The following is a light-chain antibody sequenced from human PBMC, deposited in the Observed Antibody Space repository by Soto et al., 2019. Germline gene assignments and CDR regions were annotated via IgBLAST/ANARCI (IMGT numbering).Light chain of an antibody. CDR2: GAS. CDR1: QSVSNSY. Sequence: EIVLTQSPATLSLSPGERASLSCRASQSVSNSYLAWYQQKPGQAPRLLIFGASNRATDIPDRFSGSGSGTDFTLTITRLEPEDFAVYYCQQYGSSPLTFGGGTKVEIK. V-gene: IGKV3-20*01. CDR3: QQYGSSPLT. J-gene: IGKJ4*01.